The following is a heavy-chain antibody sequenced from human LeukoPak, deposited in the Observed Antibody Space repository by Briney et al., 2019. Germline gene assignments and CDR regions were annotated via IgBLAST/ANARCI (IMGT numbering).Heavy chain of an antibody. D-gene: IGHD3-10*01. CDR2: IYHSGST. CDR1: GYSISSGYY. J-gene: IGHJ5*02. CDR3: ARDLGPLVRGVLYGWFDP. Sequence: KSSETLSLTCTVSGYSISSGYYWGWIRQPPGKGLEWIGSIYHSGSTYYNPSLKSRVTISVDTSKNQFSLQLNSVTPEDTAVYYCARDLGPLVRGVLYGWFDPWGQGTLVTVSS. V-gene: IGHV4-38-2*02.